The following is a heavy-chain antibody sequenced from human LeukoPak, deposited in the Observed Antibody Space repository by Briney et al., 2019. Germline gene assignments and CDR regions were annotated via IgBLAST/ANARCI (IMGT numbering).Heavy chain of an antibody. J-gene: IGHJ4*02. CDR3: SHSYILDRPFAYYFDY. CDR2: VYYTGNS. Sequence: PSETLSLTCSVSAGSISSSSSYWGWIRQPPGKGLEWIANVYYTGNSFYNPSLKSRITVSVDTSKNQFSLKLTSVTAADTADYYCSHSYILDRPFAYYFDYWGQGALVTVSS. D-gene: IGHD3-9*01. CDR1: AGSISSSSSY. V-gene: IGHV4-39*01.